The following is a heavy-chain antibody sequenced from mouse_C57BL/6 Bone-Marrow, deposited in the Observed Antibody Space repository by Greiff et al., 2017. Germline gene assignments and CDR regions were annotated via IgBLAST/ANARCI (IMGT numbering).Heavy chain of an antibody. Sequence: QVQLQQPGAELVKPGASVKLSCKASGYTFTSYWMHWVKQRPGQGLEWIGMIHPNSGSTNYNEKFKSKATLTVDKSSSTAYMQLSRLTSEDTLFYYWARPLYYSGSIGVSYWGQETLVTVSA. CDR2: IHPNSGST. CDR3: ARPLYYSGSIGVSY. CDR1: GYTFTSYW. D-gene: IGHD1-1*01. V-gene: IGHV1-64*01. J-gene: IGHJ3*01.